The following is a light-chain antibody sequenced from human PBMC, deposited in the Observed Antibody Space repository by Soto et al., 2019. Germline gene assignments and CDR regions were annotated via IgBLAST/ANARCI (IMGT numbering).Light chain of an antibody. CDR1: QSISSW. J-gene: IGKJ1*01. CDR2: RAS. CDR3: QQYSSFSKT. Sequence: DIQMTQSPSTLSASVGHRVTITCRASQSISSWLAWYQQKPGKAPKLLIYRASSLESGVPSRFSGSGSGTEFTLTISSLQPDDFATYYCQQYSSFSKTFGQGTKVDIK. V-gene: IGKV1-5*03.